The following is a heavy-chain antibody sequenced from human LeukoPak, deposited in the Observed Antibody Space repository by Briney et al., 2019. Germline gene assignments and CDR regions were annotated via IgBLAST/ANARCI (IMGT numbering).Heavy chain of an antibody. V-gene: IGHV4-30-4*01. Sequence: SETLSLTCTVSGGSISSGDYYWSWIRQPPGKGLEWIGYIYYSGSTYYNPSLKSRVTISVDTSKNQFSLKLSSVTAADTAVYYCARGRGELLYYGMDVWGQGTTVTVSS. CDR2: IYYSGST. J-gene: IGHJ6*02. CDR1: GGSISSGDYY. CDR3: ARGRGELLYYGMDV. D-gene: IGHD1-26*01.